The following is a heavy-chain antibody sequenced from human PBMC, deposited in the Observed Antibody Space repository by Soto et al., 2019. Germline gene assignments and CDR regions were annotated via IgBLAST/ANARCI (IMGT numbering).Heavy chain of an antibody. Sequence: QVQLVESGGGVVQPGRSLRLSCAASGFTFSTYGMHWVRQAPDKGLEWVAAISYEGNNKYYADSVKGLFTISRDNSKNVLYLQMSSLRAEDTAVYDCAKSVDDWNDGFFDSWGQGTLVTVSA. V-gene: IGHV3-30*18. CDR1: GFTFSTYG. D-gene: IGHD1-1*01. CDR2: ISYEGNNK. J-gene: IGHJ4*02. CDR3: AKSVDDWNDGFFDS.